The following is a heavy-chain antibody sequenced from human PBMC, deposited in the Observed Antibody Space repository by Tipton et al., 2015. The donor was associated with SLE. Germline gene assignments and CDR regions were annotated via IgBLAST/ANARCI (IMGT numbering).Heavy chain of an antibody. V-gene: IGHV4-39*01. CDR2: VYYSGTT. Sequence: TLSLTCTVSGDSVSSRSYYWGWIRQPPGKGLEWIGNVYYSGTTYYNPSLKSRVTISVDTSKNQFSLKVSSVTAADTFVYYCARGRKSSGYNYRDYWGQGTLVTVSS. J-gene: IGHJ4*02. D-gene: IGHD5-24*01. CDR3: ARGRKSSGYNYRDY. CDR1: GDSVSSRSYY.